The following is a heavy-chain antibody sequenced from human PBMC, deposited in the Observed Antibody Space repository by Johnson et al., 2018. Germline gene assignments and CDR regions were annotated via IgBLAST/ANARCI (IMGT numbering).Heavy chain of an antibody. D-gene: IGHD2/OR15-2a*01. J-gene: IGHJ3*01. Sequence: VQLVESGGGLVKPGGSLRLSCAASGFTFSNAWMSWVRQAPGKGLDWVGRIKSKTDGGTTDYAAPVKGKFTIARDDSKKTLYLQMNSLKAEDTAVYFCTTSPRSNMDVWGQGTMVTVSA. CDR2: IKSKTDGGTT. CDR3: TTSPRSNMDV. V-gene: IGHV3-15*01. CDR1: GFTFSNAW.